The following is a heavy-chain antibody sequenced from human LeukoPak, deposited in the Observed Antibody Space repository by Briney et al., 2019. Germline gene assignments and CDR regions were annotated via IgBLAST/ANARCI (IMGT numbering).Heavy chain of an antibody. V-gene: IGHV1-18*01. J-gene: IGHJ4*02. D-gene: IGHD3-22*01. Sequence: GASVKVSCKASGYTFTSYGISWVRQAPGQGLEWMGWISAYNGNTNYAQKFQGRVTMTTDTSTSTAYMELRSLRSDDTAVYYCARDSGPQNYYDSSGCPDYWGQGTLVTVSS. CDR1: GYTFTSYG. CDR2: ISAYNGNT. CDR3: ARDSGPQNYYDSSGCPDY.